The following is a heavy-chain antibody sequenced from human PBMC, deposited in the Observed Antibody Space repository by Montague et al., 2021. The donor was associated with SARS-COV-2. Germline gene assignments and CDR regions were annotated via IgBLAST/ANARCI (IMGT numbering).Heavy chain of an antibody. J-gene: IGHJ5*02. CDR2: GDYSGST. Sequence: SETLSLTCTVSGGSVITSNYYWGWLRQPPGKGLEWIGSGDYSGSTSYXXXLTSRVTISVDTSKNQFSLKLTSVTTADTAVYYCARHVGRGSGAMDWFDPWGQGTLVTDSS. CDR1: GGSVITSNYY. D-gene: IGHD2-2*01. CDR3: ARHVGRGSGAMDWFDP. V-gene: IGHV4-39*01.